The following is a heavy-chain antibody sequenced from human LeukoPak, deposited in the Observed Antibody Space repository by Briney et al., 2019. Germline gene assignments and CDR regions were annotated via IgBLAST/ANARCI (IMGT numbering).Heavy chain of an antibody. D-gene: IGHD5-18*01. Sequence: SETLSLTCSVSGGSITGYYWTWIRQPPGKGLEWIGYIYYSGSTNYNPSLKSRVTMSVNASKNQFSLKPSSVTAADTAVYYCARDRDAMADFDYWGQGTLVTVSS. J-gene: IGHJ4*02. CDR3: ARDRDAMADFDY. CDR1: GGSITGYY. CDR2: IYYSGST. V-gene: IGHV4-59*12.